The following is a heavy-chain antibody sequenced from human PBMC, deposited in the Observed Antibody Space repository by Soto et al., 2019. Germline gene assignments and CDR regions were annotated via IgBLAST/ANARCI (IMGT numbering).Heavy chain of an antibody. J-gene: IGHJ4*02. Sequence: SETLSLTCAVSGGSITSSSYYWGWIRQAPGRGLEWIGTIYYRGNTYYNTSLESRVTISADTSKNQLSLNLRSVTAADTAVYYCASPAGADYTFDYWGQGILVTVSS. V-gene: IGHV4-39*01. D-gene: IGHD4-4*01. CDR2: IYYRGNT. CDR1: GGSITSSSYY. CDR3: ASPAGADYTFDY.